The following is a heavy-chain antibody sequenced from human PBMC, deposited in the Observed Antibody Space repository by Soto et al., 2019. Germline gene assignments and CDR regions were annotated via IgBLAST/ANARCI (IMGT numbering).Heavy chain of an antibody. CDR2: IFSNDEK. CDR1: GFSLSNGKVG. V-gene: IGHV2-26*01. D-gene: IGHD6-19*01. Sequence: HVTLKESGPVLVKPTETLTLTCTVSGFSLSNGKVGVSWIRQPPGTALEWLAHIFSNDEKSYRTSLKSRLTIAEDTSKSQVVLTMTNVDPVDTATYYCARIFFGRSVAGGYFYMDVWGKGTTVTVSS. J-gene: IGHJ6*03. CDR3: ARIFFGRSVAGGYFYMDV.